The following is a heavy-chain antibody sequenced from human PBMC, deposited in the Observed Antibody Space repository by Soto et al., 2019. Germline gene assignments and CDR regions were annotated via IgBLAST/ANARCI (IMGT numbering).Heavy chain of an antibody. CDR2: IYPGDSDT. CDR1: GSSFTRYW. D-gene: IGHD3-22*01. V-gene: IGHV5-51*01. Sequence: ESLTISCKCSGSSFTRYWIGWVRQMPGKGLEWMGIIYPGDSDTRYSPSFQGQVTISADKSISTAYLQWSSLKASDTAMYYCARSPQRETYYYDSSGLYYFDYWGQGTLVTVSS. CDR3: ARSPQRETYYYDSSGLYYFDY. J-gene: IGHJ4*02.